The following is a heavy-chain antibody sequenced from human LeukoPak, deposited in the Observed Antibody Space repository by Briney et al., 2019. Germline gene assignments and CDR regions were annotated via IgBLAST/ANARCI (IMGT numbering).Heavy chain of an antibody. V-gene: IGHV4-59*08. D-gene: IGHD2-2*02. CDR3: ARRPGGHCSSTSCYKGPFDY. CDR2: IYYSGST. J-gene: IGHJ4*02. Sequence: GSLRLSCAASGFTFSSYGMHWIRQPPGKGLEWIGYIYYSGSTNYNPSLKSRVTISVDTSKNQFSLKLSSVTAADTAVYYCARRPGGHCSSTSCYKGPFDYWGQGTLVTVSS. CDR1: GFTFSSYG.